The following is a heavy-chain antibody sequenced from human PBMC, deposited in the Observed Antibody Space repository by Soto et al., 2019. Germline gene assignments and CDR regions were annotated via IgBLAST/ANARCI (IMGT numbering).Heavy chain of an antibody. V-gene: IGHV3-21*01. Sequence: EVQLVESGGGLVKPGGSLRLSCAASGFTFSTYTMNWVRQAPGKGLEWVSSIISGSNYIDYAESVKGRFTIARDNAKNSLYLQMNSLRAEDTALYYCARDYGKLNPWGQGTLVTVSS. CDR1: GFTFSTYT. J-gene: IGHJ5*02. CDR2: IISGSNYI. D-gene: IGHD2-15*01. CDR3: ARDYGKLNP.